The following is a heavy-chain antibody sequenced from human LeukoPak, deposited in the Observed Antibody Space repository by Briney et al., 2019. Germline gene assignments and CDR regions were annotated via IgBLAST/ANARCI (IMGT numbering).Heavy chain of an antibody. J-gene: IGHJ5*02. D-gene: IGHD2-15*01. V-gene: IGHV3-30-3*01. CDR1: GFTFSSYA. Sequence: GGSLRLSCAASGFTFSSYAMHWVRQAPGKGLEWVAVISYDGSNKYYADSVKGRFTISRDNSKNTLYLQMNSLRAEDTAVYYCARDFDYCSGGSCPNWFDPWGQGTLVTVSS. CDR3: ARDFDYCSGGSCPNWFDP. CDR2: ISYDGSNK.